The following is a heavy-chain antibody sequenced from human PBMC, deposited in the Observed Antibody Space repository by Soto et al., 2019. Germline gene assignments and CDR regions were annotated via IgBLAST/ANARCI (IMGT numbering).Heavy chain of an antibody. CDR2: ISGSGGST. D-gene: IGHD5-12*01. J-gene: IGHJ5*02. CDR1: GFTFSSYA. Sequence: LRLSCAASGFTFSSYAMSWVRQAPGKGLEWVSAISGSGGSTYYADSVKGRFTISRDNSKNTLYLQMNSLRAEDTAVYYCARGQKWLPQNWFDPWGQGTLVTVSS. V-gene: IGHV3-23*01. CDR3: ARGQKWLPQNWFDP.